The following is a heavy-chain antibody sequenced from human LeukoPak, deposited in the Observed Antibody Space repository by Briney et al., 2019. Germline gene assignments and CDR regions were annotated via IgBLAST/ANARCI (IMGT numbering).Heavy chain of an antibody. V-gene: IGHV4-59*01. CDR1: GGSISSYY. CDR3: ARGADGYNDY. Sequence: PSETLSLTCTVSGGSISSYYWSWIRQPPGQGLEWIGYIYYSGSTNYNPSLKSRVTISVDTSKNQFSLKLSSVTAADTAVYYCARGADGYNDYWGQGTLVTVSS. D-gene: IGHD5-24*01. J-gene: IGHJ4*02. CDR2: IYYSGST.